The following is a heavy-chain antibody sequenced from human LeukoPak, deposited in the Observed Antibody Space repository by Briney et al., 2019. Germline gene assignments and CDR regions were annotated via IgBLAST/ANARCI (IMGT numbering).Heavy chain of an antibody. D-gene: IGHD6-13*01. Sequence: GGSLIPSCAASTLTFSSIAMHWVRQAPGKGLEWVAVISYDGSNKYYADSVKGRFTISRDNSKNTLYLQMNSLRAEDTAVYYCARCITPGIAAANPFDYWGQGTLVTVSS. J-gene: IGHJ4*02. CDR3: ARCITPGIAAANPFDY. CDR2: ISYDGSNK. CDR1: TLTFSSIA. V-gene: IGHV3-30-3*01.